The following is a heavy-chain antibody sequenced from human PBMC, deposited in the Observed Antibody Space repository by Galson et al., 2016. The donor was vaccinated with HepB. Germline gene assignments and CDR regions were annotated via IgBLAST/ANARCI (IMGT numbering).Heavy chain of an antibody. V-gene: IGHV3-48*02. J-gene: IGHJ6*02. Sequence: SLRLSCAASGFNFSDYSMNWVRQAPGKGLEWVSYIASNRRTIYYAESARGRFTISRDNAKNSLYLQMNSLRDEDTAVYYCARDGRRGYDMDVWGQGATVTVSS. CDR1: GFNFSDYS. CDR2: IASNRRTI. CDR3: ARDGRRGYDMDV.